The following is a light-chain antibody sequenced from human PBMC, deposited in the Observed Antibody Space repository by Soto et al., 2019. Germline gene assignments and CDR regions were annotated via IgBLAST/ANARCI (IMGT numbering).Light chain of an antibody. CDR3: QQRYNWPGT. J-gene: IGKJ1*01. CDR2: DAS. V-gene: IGKV3-11*01. CDR1: ESVRGY. Sequence: IVLTQSPATLSLSPGERATLSSRASESVRGYLAWYQQKPGQAPRLLIHDASNRATGTPVRFSGSGSETDFTLTISSLEPEDSAVYYCQQRYNWPGTFGQGTKVDIK.